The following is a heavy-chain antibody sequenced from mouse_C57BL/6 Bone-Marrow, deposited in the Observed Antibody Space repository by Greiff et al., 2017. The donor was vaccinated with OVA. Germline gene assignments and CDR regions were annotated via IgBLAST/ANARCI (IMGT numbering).Heavy chain of an antibody. CDR3: ARWGLYYYGSSYCFDY. D-gene: IGHD1-1*01. Sequence: QVQLQQPGAELVKPGASVKLSCKASGYTFTSYWMHWVKQRPGQGLEWIGMIHPNSGSTNYNEKFKSKATLTVDKSSSTAYMQLSSLTSEDSAVYYCARWGLYYYGSSYCFDYWGQGTTLTVSS. J-gene: IGHJ2*01. V-gene: IGHV1-64*01. CDR2: IHPNSGST. CDR1: GYTFTSYW.